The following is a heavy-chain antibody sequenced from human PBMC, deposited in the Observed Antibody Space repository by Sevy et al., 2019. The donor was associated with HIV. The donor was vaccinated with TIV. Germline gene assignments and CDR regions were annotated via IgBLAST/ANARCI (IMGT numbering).Heavy chain of an antibody. V-gene: IGHV3-9*01. J-gene: IGHJ6*02. CDR1: GFPFNDHA. CDR3: AKDINRGCDGVNCYSYYYYFYGLDV. CDR2: ISWNSRNR. D-gene: IGHD2-21*01. Sequence: GGSLRLSCAASGFPFNDHAMHWVRLVPGKGLEWVSGISWNSRNRGYADSVKGRFTISRDNTRDSVYLEMHSLRPEDTALYYCAKDINRGCDGVNCYSYYYYFYGLDVWGQGTTVTVSS.